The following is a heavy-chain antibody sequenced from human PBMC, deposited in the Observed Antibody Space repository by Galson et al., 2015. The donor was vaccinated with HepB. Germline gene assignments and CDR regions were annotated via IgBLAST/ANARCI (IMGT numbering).Heavy chain of an antibody. V-gene: IGHV4-4*07. CDR3: ATFPRWFDAFDI. J-gene: IGHJ3*02. Sequence: ETLSLTCTISGVSGGSISNYYWAWIRQPAGKGLEWIGRFYISGTTNYNPSLRSRVTMSLDTSKNQFSLNLNSVTAADTAVYYCATFPRWFDAFDIWGQGTMVTVSS. CDR1: GGSISNYY. D-gene: IGHD4-23*01. CDR2: FYISGTT.